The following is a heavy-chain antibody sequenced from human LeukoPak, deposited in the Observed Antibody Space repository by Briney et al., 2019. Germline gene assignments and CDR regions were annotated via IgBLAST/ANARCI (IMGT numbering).Heavy chain of an antibody. CDR1: GGSISSYY. V-gene: IGHV4-4*07. CDR3: AREAYYYDSSGYSFDY. D-gene: IGHD3-22*01. J-gene: IGHJ4*02. Sequence: PSETLSLTCTVSGGSISSYYWSWIGQPAGRGREWFGRIYTSGSTNYNPSLKSRVTMSVDTSKNQFSLKLSSVTAADTAVYYCAREAYYYDSSGYSFDYWGQGTLVTVSS. CDR2: IYTSGST.